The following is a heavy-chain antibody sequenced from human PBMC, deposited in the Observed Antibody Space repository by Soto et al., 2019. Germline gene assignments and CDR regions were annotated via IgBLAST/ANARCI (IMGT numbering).Heavy chain of an antibody. CDR1: GDTFTSYY. V-gene: IGHV1-46*01. CDR2: INPHGGST. Sequence: ASVKVSCKAPGDTFTSYYLNWVRQAPGQGLEWMGVINPHGGSTKYAQKFQGRITMTRETSRSTVYMELSSLRSDDTAIYYCARSSGGNFGIIIEGSNWFDPWGQGTLVTVSS. D-gene: IGHD3-3*01. J-gene: IGHJ5*02. CDR3: ARSSGGNFGIIIEGSNWFDP.